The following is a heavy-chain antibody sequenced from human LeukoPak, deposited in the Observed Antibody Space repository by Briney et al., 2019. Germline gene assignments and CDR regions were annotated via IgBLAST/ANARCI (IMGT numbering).Heavy chain of an antibody. CDR3: ASGGRISAANWFDP. D-gene: IGHD6-13*01. J-gene: IGHJ5*02. CDR2: VYPSGRT. Sequence: PSQTLSLTCTVSGGSISSGGYYWSWIRQPAGKGLEWIGRVYPSGRTSYNPSLENRVTMSVDTSKKQFSLKLRSVTAADTAVYYCASGGRISAANWFDPWGQGTLVTVSS. V-gene: IGHV4-61*02. CDR1: GGSISSGGYY.